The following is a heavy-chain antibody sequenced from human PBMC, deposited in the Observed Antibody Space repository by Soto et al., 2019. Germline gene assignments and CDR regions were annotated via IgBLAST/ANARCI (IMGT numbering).Heavy chain of an antibody. D-gene: IGHD3-22*01. Sequence: SETLSLTCTVSGGSISSSSYYWGWIRQPPGKGLEWIGSIYYSGSTYYNPSLKSRVTISVDTSKNQFSLKLSSVTAADTAVYYCARPVLNYYDSSGYYYDGGAFDYWGQGTLVTVSS. CDR1: GGSISSSSYY. J-gene: IGHJ4*02. CDR2: IYYSGST. CDR3: ARPVLNYYDSSGYYYDGGAFDY. V-gene: IGHV4-39*01.